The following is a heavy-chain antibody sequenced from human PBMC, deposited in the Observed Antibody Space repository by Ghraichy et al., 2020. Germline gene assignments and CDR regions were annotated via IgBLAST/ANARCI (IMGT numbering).Heavy chain of an antibody. Sequence: SQTLSLTCTVSGGSISSYYWSWIRQPPGKGLEWIGYIYYSGSTNYNPSLKSRVTISVDTSKNQFSLKLSSVTAADTAVYYCARPMARIAVAGIGGLFDYWGQGTLVTVSS. D-gene: IGHD6-19*01. CDR1: GGSISSYY. CDR2: IYYSGST. J-gene: IGHJ4*02. CDR3: ARPMARIAVAGIGGLFDY. V-gene: IGHV4-59*01.